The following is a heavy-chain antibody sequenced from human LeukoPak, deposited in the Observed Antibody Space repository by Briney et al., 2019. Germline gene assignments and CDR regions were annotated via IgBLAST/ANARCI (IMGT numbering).Heavy chain of an antibody. CDR3: AIIVAAIRGFDY. J-gene: IGHJ4*02. Sequence: ASAKVSCKASGYTFTGYYMYWVRQAPGQGLEWMGWVNPNTGGTNYAQKFQDRVTMTRDTSINTAYMELSRLTSDDTAVYYCAIIVAAIRGFDYWGQGTLVTVS. D-gene: IGHD5-12*01. V-gene: IGHV1-2*02. CDR2: VNPNTGGT. CDR1: GYTFTGYY.